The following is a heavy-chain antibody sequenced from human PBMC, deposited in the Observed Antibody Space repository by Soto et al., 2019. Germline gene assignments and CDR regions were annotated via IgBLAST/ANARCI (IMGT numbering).Heavy chain of an antibody. D-gene: IGHD3-3*01. J-gene: IGHJ4*02. V-gene: IGHV1-2*02. CDR3: ARTPGSGYYYIDY. CDR1: GYTFTGYY. CDR2: INPNSGGT. Sequence: ASVKVSCKASGYTFTGYYMHWVRQAPGQGLEWMGWINPNSGGTNYAQKFQGRITMTRDTSISTAYMELSRLRSDDTAVYYCARTPGSGYYYIDYWGQGTLVTVSS.